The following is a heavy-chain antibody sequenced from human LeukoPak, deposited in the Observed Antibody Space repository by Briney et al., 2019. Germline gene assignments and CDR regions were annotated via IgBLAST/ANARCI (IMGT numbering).Heavy chain of an antibody. J-gene: IGHJ1*01. CDR2: IYWDDDK. CDR3: AHSEGVTDYQHAEYFQH. Sequence: SGPTLVKPTQTLTLTCTFSGFSLSTSGVGVGWIRQPPGKALEWLALIYWDDDKRYSPSLKSRLTITKDTSKNQVVLTMTNMDPVDTATYYCAHSEGVTDYQHAEYFQHWGQGTLVTVSS. V-gene: IGHV2-5*02. CDR1: GFSLSTSGVG. D-gene: IGHD2-21*02.